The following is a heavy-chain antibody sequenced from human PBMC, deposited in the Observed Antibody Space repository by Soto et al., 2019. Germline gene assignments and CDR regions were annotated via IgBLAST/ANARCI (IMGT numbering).Heavy chain of an antibody. Sequence: PSETMSVTWTVAGGSISTYCWTWIRQHPGKGLEWIGYISYSGSTNYNPSLKSRVTISVDTSKNQFSLKLSSVTAADTAVYYCARGPNTSGWYDFDYWGQGTLGTVSS. J-gene: IGHJ4*02. CDR2: ISYSGST. D-gene: IGHD6-19*01. CDR3: ARGPNTSGWYDFDY. V-gene: IGHV4-59*01. CDR1: GGSISTYC.